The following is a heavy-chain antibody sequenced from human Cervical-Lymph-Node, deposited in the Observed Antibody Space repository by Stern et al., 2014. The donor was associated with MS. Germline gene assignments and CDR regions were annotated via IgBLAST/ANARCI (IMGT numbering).Heavy chain of an antibody. Sequence: VQLVESGAEVKKPGASVKVSCKASGYTFTDYYVHWVRQAPGQRLQWMGWINPNSGGTNYALKFQDWVPLTSDQSISTAYMELSRLRSDDTAVYYCARGSRGVKTLVYWGQGTLVTVSS. CDR1: GYTFTDYY. V-gene: IGHV1-2*04. D-gene: IGHD3-10*01. CDR2: INPNSGGT. CDR3: ARGSRGVKTLVY. J-gene: IGHJ4*02.